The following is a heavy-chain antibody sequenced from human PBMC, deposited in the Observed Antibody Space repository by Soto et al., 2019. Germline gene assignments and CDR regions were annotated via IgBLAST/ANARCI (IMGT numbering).Heavy chain of an antibody. CDR1: GGSISSGDYY. Sequence: SETLSLTCTVSGGSISSGDYYWSWIRQPPGKGLEWIGYIYYSGSTYYNPSLKSRVTISVDTSKNQFSLKLSSVTAADTAVYYCARVLLWFGEFPTLDYWGQGTLVTVSS. V-gene: IGHV4-30-4*01. D-gene: IGHD3-10*01. CDR2: IYYSGST. J-gene: IGHJ4*02. CDR3: ARVLLWFGEFPTLDY.